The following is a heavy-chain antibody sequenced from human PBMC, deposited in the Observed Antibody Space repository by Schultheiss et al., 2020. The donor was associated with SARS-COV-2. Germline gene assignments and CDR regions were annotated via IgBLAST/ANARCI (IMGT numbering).Heavy chain of an antibody. V-gene: IGHV3-21*01. CDR3: ARGSTSWNYYGMDV. Sequence: GGSLRLSCVASGFTFSNSDMNWVHQAPGKGLEWVSSISSSSSYIYYADSVKGRFTISRDNAKNSLYLQMNSLRAEDTAVYYCARGSTSWNYYGMDVWGQGTTVTVSS. CDR1: GFTFSNSD. J-gene: IGHJ6*02. D-gene: IGHD2-2*01. CDR2: ISSSSSYI.